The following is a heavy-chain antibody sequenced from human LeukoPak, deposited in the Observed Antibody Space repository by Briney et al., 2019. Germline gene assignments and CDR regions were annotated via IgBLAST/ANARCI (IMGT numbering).Heavy chain of an antibody. Sequence: SETLSLTCAVYGGSFSGYYWSWIRQPPGKGLEWIGEINHSGSTNYNPSLKSRVTISVDTSKNQFSLKLSSVTAADTAVYYCARRTYRGNPDYWGQGTLVTVSS. D-gene: IGHD4-23*01. CDR1: GGSFSGYY. V-gene: IGHV4-34*01. CDR3: ARRTYRGNPDY. CDR2: INHSGST. J-gene: IGHJ4*02.